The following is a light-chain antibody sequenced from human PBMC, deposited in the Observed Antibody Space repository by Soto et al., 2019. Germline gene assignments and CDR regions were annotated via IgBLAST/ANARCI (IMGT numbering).Light chain of an antibody. CDR2: DAS. J-gene: IGKJ2*01. CDR3: QQRSNWPLYT. Sequence: EIVLTQSPATLSLSPGERATLSCRASQSVSSYLAWYQQKPGQAPRLRIYDASNRATGIPARFSGSGSGTDFTLTISSLEPEDFAVYYCQQRSNWPLYTFGQGTQLEIK. V-gene: IGKV3-11*01. CDR1: QSVSSY.